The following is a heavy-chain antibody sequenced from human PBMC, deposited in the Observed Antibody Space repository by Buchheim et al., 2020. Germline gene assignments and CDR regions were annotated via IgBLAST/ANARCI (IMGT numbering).Heavy chain of an antibody. V-gene: IGHV3-48*03. CDR2: ITSSGDIG. CDR1: GFTFSSYE. CDR3: ARDLGAAGQHFDY. D-gene: IGHD6-13*01. J-gene: IGHJ4*02. Sequence: EVQLVESGGGLVQPGGSLRLSCAASGFTFSSYEMNWVRQAPGKGLEWVSYITSSGDIGYYADSVKGRFTISRDNAKNSLSLKMNSLRAEDTAVYYCARDLGAAGQHFDYWGQGTL.